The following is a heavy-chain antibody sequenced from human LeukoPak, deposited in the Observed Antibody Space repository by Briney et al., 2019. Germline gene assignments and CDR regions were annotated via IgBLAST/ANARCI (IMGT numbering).Heavy chain of an antibody. V-gene: IGHV4-39*07. Sequence: SETLSLTCTVSGGSISSSSYYWGWIRQPPGKGLEWIGEINHSGSTNYNPSLKSRVTISVDTSKNQFSLKLSSVTAADTAVYYCARDSSWYPPHWGQGTLVTVSS. CDR3: ARDSSWYPPH. J-gene: IGHJ4*02. CDR2: INHSGST. D-gene: IGHD6-13*01. CDR1: GGSISSSSYY.